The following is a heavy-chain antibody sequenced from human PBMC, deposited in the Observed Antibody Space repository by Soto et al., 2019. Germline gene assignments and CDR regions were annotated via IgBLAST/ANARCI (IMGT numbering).Heavy chain of an antibody. D-gene: IGHD6-25*01. CDR1: GYNFADYW. Sequence: GESLKISCKGSGYNFADYWIAWVRQMPGKGPEWMGIIYPFDSDTRYSPSFEGQVTISADKSINTAYLQWSSLKASDTATYYCARSQAADWLDPWGQGTLVTVSS. CDR3: ARSQAADWLDP. V-gene: IGHV5-51*01. CDR2: IYPFDSDT. J-gene: IGHJ5*02.